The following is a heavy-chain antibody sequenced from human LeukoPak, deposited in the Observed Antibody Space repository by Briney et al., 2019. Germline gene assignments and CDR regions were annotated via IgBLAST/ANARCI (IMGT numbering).Heavy chain of an antibody. J-gene: IGHJ4*02. D-gene: IGHD3-22*01. CDR3: AKDREVYYYDSSGLN. V-gene: IGHV3-30*18. Sequence: PGRSLRLSCAASGFTFSTHGMHWVRQAPGKGLEWVTVISHDGSNKYYADSVKGRFTISRDNSKNTLYLQMNSLRAEDTAVYYCAKDREVYYYDSSGLNWGQGIQVTVSS. CDR2: ISHDGSNK. CDR1: GFTFSTHG.